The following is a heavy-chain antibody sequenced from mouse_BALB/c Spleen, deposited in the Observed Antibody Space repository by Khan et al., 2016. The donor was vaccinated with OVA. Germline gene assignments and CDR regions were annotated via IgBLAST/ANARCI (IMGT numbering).Heavy chain of an antibody. D-gene: IGHD1-1*01. CDR2: INPHIGET. CDR1: GYSFTGYF. J-gene: IGHJ2*01. V-gene: IGHV1-20*02. Sequence: EVQLQQSGPELVKPGASVKISCKASGYSFTGYFMNWVMQSHGKSLEWIGRINPHIGETFYNQKFKGKATLTVDESSSTAHMELRSLASEGSAVYYCARIYGSDFDCWGHGPTLPVSS. CDR3: ARIYGSDFDC.